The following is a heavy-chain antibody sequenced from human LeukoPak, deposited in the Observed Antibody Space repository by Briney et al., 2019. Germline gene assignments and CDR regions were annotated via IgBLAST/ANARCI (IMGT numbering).Heavy chain of an antibody. D-gene: IGHD3-3*01. J-gene: IGHJ6*03. V-gene: IGHV3-11*04. CDR1: GFTFSDYY. CDR3: ARGTYYDFWSGYPDAVPNYYYYMDV. Sequence: GGSLRLSCAASGFTFSDYYMSWIRQAPGKGLEWVSYISSSGSTIYYADSVKGRFTISRDNAKNSLYLQMNSLRAEDTAVYYCARGTYYDFWSGYPDAVPNYYYYMDVWGKGTTVTVSS. CDR2: ISSSGSTI.